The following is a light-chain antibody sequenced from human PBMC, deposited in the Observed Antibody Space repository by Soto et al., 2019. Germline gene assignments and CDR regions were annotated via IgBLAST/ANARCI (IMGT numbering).Light chain of an antibody. J-gene: IGKJ5*01. CDR1: QSISSY. Sequence: DIQMNESPSSLSASVGDRVTITCRASQSISSYLNWYQQKPGNAPKLLIYDASSLESGVPSRFSGSGSGTEFTLTISRMEPEDFAVDYCQHYGSIITFGQGTRLEIK. V-gene: IGKV1-39*01. CDR2: DAS. CDR3: QHYGSIIT.